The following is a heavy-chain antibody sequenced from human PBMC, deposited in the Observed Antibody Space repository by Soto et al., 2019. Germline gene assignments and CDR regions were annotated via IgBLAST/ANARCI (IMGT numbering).Heavy chain of an antibody. CDR2: INHSGST. J-gene: IGHJ5*02. CDR3: ARDITMVRGAIRRGSNWFDP. D-gene: IGHD3-10*01. V-gene: IGHV4-34*01. Sequence: SETLSRTCAVYGGSFSGYYWSWIRQPPGKGLEWIGEINHSGSTNYNPSLKSRVTISVDTSKKQFSLKLSSVTAADTAVYYCARDITMVRGAIRRGSNWFDPGGQGTLVTVSS. CDR1: GGSFSGYY.